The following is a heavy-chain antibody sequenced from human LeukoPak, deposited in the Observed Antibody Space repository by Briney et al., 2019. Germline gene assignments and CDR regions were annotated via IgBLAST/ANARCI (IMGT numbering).Heavy chain of an antibody. CDR3: ARDLGQYYDTSDNWFDP. CDR1: GFTFSSYS. D-gene: IGHD3-22*01. J-gene: IGHJ5*02. CDR2: ISSSSSTI. Sequence: GGSLRLSCAASGFTFSSYSMNWVRQAPGKGLEWVSYISSSSSTIYYADSVKGRFTISRDNAKNTLNLQMNSLRAEDTAVYYCARDLGQYYDTSDNWFDPWGQGTLVTVSS. V-gene: IGHV3-48*04.